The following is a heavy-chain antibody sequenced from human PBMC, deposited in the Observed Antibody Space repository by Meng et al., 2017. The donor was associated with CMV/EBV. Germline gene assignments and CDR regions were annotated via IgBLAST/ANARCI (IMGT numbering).Heavy chain of an antibody. CDR3: ERLERLLVHPYYYYGMDV. J-gene: IGHJ6*02. CDR1: GFTFSSYW. D-gene: IGHD6-6*01. Sequence: LSLTCAASGFTFSSYWMHWVRQAPGKGLVWVSRINSDRSSTSYADSVKGRFTISRDNAKNTLYLQMNSLRAEDTAVYYCERLERLLVHPYYYYGMDVWGQGTTVTVSS. CDR2: INSDRSST. V-gene: IGHV3-74*01.